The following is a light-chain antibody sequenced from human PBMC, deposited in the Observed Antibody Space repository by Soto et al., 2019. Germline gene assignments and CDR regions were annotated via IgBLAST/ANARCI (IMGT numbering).Light chain of an antibody. V-gene: IGKV3D-20*02. CDR3: QQRTNWQST. Sequence: EIVLTQSPGTLSLSPGERATLSCRASQSVSSSYFAWYQHKPGQAPRLLIYDASNRAAGIPARFSGSGSGTDFTLTISSLEPEDFAIYYCQQRTNWQSTFGGGTKVEIK. J-gene: IGKJ4*01. CDR1: QSVSSSY. CDR2: DAS.